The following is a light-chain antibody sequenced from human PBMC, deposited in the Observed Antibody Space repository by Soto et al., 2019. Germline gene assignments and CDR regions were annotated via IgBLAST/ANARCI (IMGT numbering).Light chain of an antibody. CDR2: WAS. J-gene: IGKJ2*01. CDR1: QSVLYSSNNKNY. V-gene: IGKV4-1*01. CDR3: QKYESTPPT. Sequence: DIVMTQSPDSLAVSLGERATINCKSSQSVLYSSNNKNYLAWYQQRPGQPPKLLIYWASTRESGVPDGFSGSGSGTDFPLTITSLQAEEVAVYYCQKYESTPPTFGQGTKLEIK.